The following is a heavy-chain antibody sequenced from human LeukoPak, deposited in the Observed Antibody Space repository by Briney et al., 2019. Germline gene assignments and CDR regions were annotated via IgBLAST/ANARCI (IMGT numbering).Heavy chain of an antibody. J-gene: IGHJ4*02. D-gene: IGHD1-1*01. CDR1: GGSISSYY. CDR3: VRITTGTADY. V-gene: IGHV4-59*01. CDR2: IYYSGST. Sequence: SETLSLTCTVSGGSISSYYWSWIRQPPGKGLEWIGYIYYSGSTDYNPSLKSRVTISVDTSKNQFSLRVNSVTAADTAVYYCVRITTGTADYWGQGTLVTVSS.